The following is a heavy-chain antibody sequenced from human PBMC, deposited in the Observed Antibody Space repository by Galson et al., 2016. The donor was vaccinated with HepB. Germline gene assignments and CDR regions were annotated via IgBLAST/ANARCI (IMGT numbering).Heavy chain of an antibody. Sequence: PALVKPTQTLMLTCTVSGFSLNTTRMGVSWIRQPPGKALEWLAHIFSNDEKSYSTSLKSRLTISKDTSKSQVVLTMTNMDPVDTATYYCARTSGPPRFGRGGYYYGMGVWGQGTTVTVSS. CDR1: GFSLNTTRMG. CDR3: ARTSGPPRFGRGGYYYGMGV. CDR2: IFSNDEK. D-gene: IGHD3-16*01. J-gene: IGHJ6*02. V-gene: IGHV2-26*01.